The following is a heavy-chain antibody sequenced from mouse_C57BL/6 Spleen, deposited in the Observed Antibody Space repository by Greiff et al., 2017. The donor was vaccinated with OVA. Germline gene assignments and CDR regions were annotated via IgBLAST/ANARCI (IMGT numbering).Heavy chain of an antibody. J-gene: IGHJ1*03. D-gene: IGHD1-1*01. Sequence: VQLQQSGPELVKPGASVKISCKASGYAFSSSWMNWVKQRPGKGLEWIGRIYPGDGDTNYNGKFKGKATLTADKSSSTAYMQLSGLTSEDSAVYFCAREGYYYGSSWYFDVWGTGTTVTVSS. CDR2: IYPGDGDT. CDR3: AREGYYYGSSWYFDV. CDR1: GYAFSSSW. V-gene: IGHV1-82*01.